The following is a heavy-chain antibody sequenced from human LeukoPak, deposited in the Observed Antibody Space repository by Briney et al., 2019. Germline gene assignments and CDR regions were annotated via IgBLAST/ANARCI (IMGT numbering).Heavy chain of an antibody. Sequence: SETLSLTCAVSGYSISSGYYWGWIRQPPGKGLEWIGSIYHSGGTYYNPSLKSRVTISVDTSKNQFSLKLSSVTAADTAVYYCATLIAAAGSGPFDYWDQGTLVTVSS. J-gene: IGHJ4*02. D-gene: IGHD6-13*01. CDR2: IYHSGGT. CDR1: GYSISSGYY. CDR3: ATLIAAAGSGPFDY. V-gene: IGHV4-38-2*01.